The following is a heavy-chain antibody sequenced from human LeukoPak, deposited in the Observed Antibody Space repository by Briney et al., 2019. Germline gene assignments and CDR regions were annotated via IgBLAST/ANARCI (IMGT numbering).Heavy chain of an antibody. CDR3: AISTSPYVIEVWTNGPLDY. CDR1: GYTFTGYY. D-gene: IGHD3-22*01. Sequence: ASVKVSCKASGYTFTGYYMHGVRQAPGQGLEWMGRINPKSGGTNYAQEFQGRVTMTRDTSINTAYMELSRVRSDDTAVYYCAISTSPYVIEVWTNGPLDYWGQGTLVTVSS. CDR2: INPKSGGT. V-gene: IGHV1-2*06. J-gene: IGHJ4*02.